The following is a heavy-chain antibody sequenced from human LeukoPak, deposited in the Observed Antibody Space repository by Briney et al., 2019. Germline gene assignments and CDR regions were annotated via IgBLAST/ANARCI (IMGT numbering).Heavy chain of an antibody. D-gene: IGHD6-19*01. CDR3: ARDRSSSWYVFDL. CDR1: GFTFSSYW. J-gene: IGHJ3*01. CDR2: IKQDGSEK. V-gene: IGHV3-7*05. Sequence: PGGSLRLSCAASGFTFSSYWMSWVRQAPGQGLEWVANIKQDGSEKYYVDSVKGRFTISRDNAKNSLYLQINSLRADDTAVYFCARDRSSSWYVFDLWGQGTMVTVSS.